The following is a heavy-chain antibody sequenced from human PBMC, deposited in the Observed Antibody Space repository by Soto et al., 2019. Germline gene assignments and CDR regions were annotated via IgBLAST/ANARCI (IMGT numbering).Heavy chain of an antibody. D-gene: IGHD4-17*01. CDR3: AREVGYGDFSAALLD. CDR2: VISLFGTA. Sequence: ASVKVSCTASGGTFSSHSINWVRQAPGQGLEWMGGVISLFGTANYAHNFKGRVTITADQSTSTAYMELNSLRSDDTAVYYCAREVGYGDFSAALLDWGQGTLVTVSS. V-gene: IGHV1-69*13. J-gene: IGHJ4*02. CDR1: GGTFSSHS.